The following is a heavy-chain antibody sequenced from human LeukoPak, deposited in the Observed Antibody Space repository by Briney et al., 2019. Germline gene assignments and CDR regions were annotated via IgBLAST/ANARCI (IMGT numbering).Heavy chain of an antibody. CDR2: INPNSGGT. J-gene: IGHJ4*02. CDR3: ATGYSPLYCFDY. D-gene: IGHD6-13*01. V-gene: IGHV1-2*02. Sequence: ASVKVSCKASGYTFTGYYMHWVRQAPGQGLEWMGWINPNSGGTNYAQKFQGRVTMTRDTPISTAYMELSRLRSDDTAVYYCATGYSPLYCFDYWGQGTLVTVSS. CDR1: GYTFTGYY.